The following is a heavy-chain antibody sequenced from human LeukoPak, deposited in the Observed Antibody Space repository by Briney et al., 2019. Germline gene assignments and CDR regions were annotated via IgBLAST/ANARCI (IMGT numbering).Heavy chain of an antibody. CDR1: GGSFSGYY. D-gene: IGHD2-15*01. CDR3: ARQAWGLVATRALDI. Sequence: SETLSLTCAVYGGSFSGYYWSWIRQPPGKGLEWIGEINHSGSTNYNPSLKSRVTISVDTSKNQFSLKLSSVTAADTAVYYCARQAWGLVATRALDIWGQGTMVTVSS. J-gene: IGHJ3*02. CDR2: INHSGST. V-gene: IGHV4-34*01.